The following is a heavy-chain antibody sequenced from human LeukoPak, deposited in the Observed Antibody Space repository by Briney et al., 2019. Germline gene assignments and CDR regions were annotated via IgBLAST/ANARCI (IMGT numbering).Heavy chain of an antibody. CDR1: GYTFTGYY. J-gene: IGHJ4*02. CDR2: INPNSGGT. CDR3: ARTIAAAGFDY. Sequence: ASVKVSCKASGYTFTGYYMHWVRQAPGQGLEWMGWINPNSGGTKYAQKFQGRVTMTRDTSTTTVYMELSRLRSDDTAVYYCARTIAAAGFDYWGQGTLVTVSS. D-gene: IGHD6-13*01. V-gene: IGHV1-2*02.